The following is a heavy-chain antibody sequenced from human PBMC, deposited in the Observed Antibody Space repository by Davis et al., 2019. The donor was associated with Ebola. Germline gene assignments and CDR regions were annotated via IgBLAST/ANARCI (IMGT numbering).Heavy chain of an antibody. CDR1: GGTFSSYI. V-gene: IGHV1-69*13. Sequence: SVKVSCKASGGTFSSYIINWVRQAPGQGLEWMGGIIPIFGIAKYAQKFQGRVTITADEVTSTAYMELERLRSEDTAVYFCARRQLGEFPVFDPWGQGTLVTVSS. J-gene: IGHJ5*02. CDR2: IIPIFGIA. D-gene: IGHD3-10*01. CDR3: ARRQLGEFPVFDP.